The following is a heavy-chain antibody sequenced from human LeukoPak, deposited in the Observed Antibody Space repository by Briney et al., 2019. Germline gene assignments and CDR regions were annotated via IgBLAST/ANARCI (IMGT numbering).Heavy chain of an antibody. CDR1: AFTFSSYA. V-gene: IGHV3-23*01. CDR2: ISVSGGST. Sequence: GGTLTLSCGAAAFTFSSYAMSWHRQAPGNGLEWVSVISVSGGSTYYEDSVKGRFTISRDNSKKTLYMQMNSLRAEDMAVYYCAKVGHYGDYLDYYYYHYMDVWGKGTTVTISS. J-gene: IGHJ6*03. CDR3: AKVGHYGDYLDYYYYHYMDV. D-gene: IGHD4-17*01.